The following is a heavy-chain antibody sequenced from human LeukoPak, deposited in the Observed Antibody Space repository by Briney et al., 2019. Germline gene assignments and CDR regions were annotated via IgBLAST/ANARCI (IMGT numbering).Heavy chain of an antibody. Sequence: GRSLRLSCAASGFTFSSYAMHWVRQAPGKGLEWVAVISYDGSNKYYADSVKGRFTISRDNSKNTLYLQMNSLRAEDTAVYYCARDPFGGVIVNAFDIWGQGTVVTVSS. CDR1: GFTFSSYA. V-gene: IGHV3-30-3*01. J-gene: IGHJ3*02. CDR3: ARDPFGGVIVNAFDI. D-gene: IGHD3-16*02. CDR2: ISYDGSNK.